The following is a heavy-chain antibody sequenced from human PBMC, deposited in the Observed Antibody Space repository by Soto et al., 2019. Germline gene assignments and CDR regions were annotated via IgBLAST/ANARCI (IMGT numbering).Heavy chain of an antibody. CDR3: ARESEDLTSNFDY. Sequence: GSLRLSCSASGFTFTRYSMNWVRQAPGKGLEWVSSISSTTNYIYYADSMKGRFTVSRDNAKNSVYLEMNSLSAEDTAVYYCARESEDLTSNFDYWGQGTLVTVSS. CDR2: ISSTTNYI. CDR1: GFTFTRYS. J-gene: IGHJ4*02. V-gene: IGHV3-21*01.